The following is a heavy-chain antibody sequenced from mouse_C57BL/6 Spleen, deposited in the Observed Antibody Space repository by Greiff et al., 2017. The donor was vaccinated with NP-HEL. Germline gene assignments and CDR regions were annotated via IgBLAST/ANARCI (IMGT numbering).Heavy chain of an antibody. CDR1: GYAFSSSW. Sequence: VKLQESGPELVKPGASVKISCKASGYAFSSSWMNWVKQRPGKGLEWIGRIYPGDGDTNYNGKFKGKATLTADKSSSTAYMQLSSLTSEDSAVYFCARLYYDYDGGYAMDYWGQGTSVTVSS. V-gene: IGHV1-82*01. CDR2: IYPGDGDT. J-gene: IGHJ4*01. D-gene: IGHD2-4*01. CDR3: ARLYYDYDGGYAMDY.